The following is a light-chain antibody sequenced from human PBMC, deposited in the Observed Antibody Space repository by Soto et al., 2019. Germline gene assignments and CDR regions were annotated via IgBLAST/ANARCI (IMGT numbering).Light chain of an antibody. Sequence: QSVLTQPPSVSGAPGQRVTIHCTGSSSNIGSFYDVHWYQQLPGTVPKLLIYGDNNRPSGVPDRFSGSKSGTAASLAITGLQAEDEADYYCQSYDNSLNHVVFGGGTKVTVL. CDR3: QSYDNSLNHVV. V-gene: IGLV1-40*01. J-gene: IGLJ2*01. CDR2: GDN. CDR1: SSNIGSFYD.